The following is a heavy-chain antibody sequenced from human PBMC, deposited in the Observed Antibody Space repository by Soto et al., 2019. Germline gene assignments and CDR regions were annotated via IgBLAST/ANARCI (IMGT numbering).Heavy chain of an antibody. Sequence: DVQLVESGGGLMQPGASLRLSCAASGLTVSGQKYVAWVRQAPGKGLEWVSALYDVDGSFYSDSVKGRFTPSSDSSKTTVYLQMNDLRPADTAVYYCATWHECEHAYDVWGQGTTVTVSS. J-gene: IGHJ3*01. CDR1: GLTVSGQKY. V-gene: IGHV3-53*01. CDR2: LYDVDGS. CDR3: ATWHECEHAYDV.